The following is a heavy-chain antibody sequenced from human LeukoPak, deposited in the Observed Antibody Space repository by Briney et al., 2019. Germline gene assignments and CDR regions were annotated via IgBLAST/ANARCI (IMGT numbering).Heavy chain of an antibody. J-gene: IGHJ6*03. CDR3: ARVGDTSGWYENYSYYMDV. D-gene: IGHD6-19*01. CDR1: GYTFINYE. CDR2: LNPNSGNT. V-gene: IGHV1-8*03. Sequence: ASVKVSCKASGYTFINYEINWVRQATGQGLEWMGLLNPNSGNTVLAQKFQGRVTITRNTSINTGYMEVSSLRSEDTAVYYCARVGDTSGWYENYSYYMDVWGKGTTVTVSS.